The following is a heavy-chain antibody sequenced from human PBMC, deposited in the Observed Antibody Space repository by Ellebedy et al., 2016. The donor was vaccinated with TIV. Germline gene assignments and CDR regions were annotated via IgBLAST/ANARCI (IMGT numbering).Heavy chain of an antibody. D-gene: IGHD1-26*01. J-gene: IGHJ6*02. Sequence: GESLKISCAASGFTVSSNYMSWVRQAPGKGLEWVSVSYSGGSTYYADSVKGRFTISRDNSKNTLYLQMNSLRAEDTAVYYCARNPGATTGYYYYGMDVWGQGTTVTVSS. CDR3: ARNPGATTGYYYYGMDV. V-gene: IGHV3-66*01. CDR1: GFTVSSNY. CDR2: SYSGGST.